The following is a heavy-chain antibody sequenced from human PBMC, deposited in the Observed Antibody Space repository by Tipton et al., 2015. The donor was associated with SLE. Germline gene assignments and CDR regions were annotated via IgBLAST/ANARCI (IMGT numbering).Heavy chain of an antibody. CDR2: IYYSGST. J-gene: IGHJ6*03. V-gene: IGHV4-39*07. D-gene: IGHD6-13*01. CDR3: ARASGYSSSWYGDYYYYYMDD. Sequence: TLSLTCTVSGGSISSSSYYWGWIRQPPGKGLEWIGSIYYSGSTYYNPSLKSRVTISVDTSKNQFSLKLSSVTAADTAVYYCARASGYSSSWYGDYYYYYMDDWGKGTTVTVSS. CDR1: GGSISSSSYY.